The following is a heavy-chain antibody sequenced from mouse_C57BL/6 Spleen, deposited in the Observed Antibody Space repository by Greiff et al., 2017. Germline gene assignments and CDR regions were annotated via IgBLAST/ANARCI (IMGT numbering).Heavy chain of an antibody. J-gene: IGHJ2*01. Sequence: QVQLQQPGAELVRPGSSVKLSCKASGYTFTSYWMDWVKQRPGQGLEWIGNIYPSDSETHYNQQFKDKATLTVDKSSSTAYMQLSSLTSEDSAVYYCARGDYYGSSVYYFDYWGQGTTLTVSS. CDR1: GYTFTSYW. V-gene: IGHV1-61*01. CDR3: ARGDYYGSSVYYFDY. D-gene: IGHD1-1*01. CDR2: IYPSDSET.